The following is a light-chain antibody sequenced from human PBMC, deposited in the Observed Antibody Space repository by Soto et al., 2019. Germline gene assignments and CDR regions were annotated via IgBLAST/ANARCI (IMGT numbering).Light chain of an antibody. CDR3: QQYNNLPLIT. J-gene: IGKJ5*01. Sequence: EIVLTQSPGTLSLTTGETATLSCRASQSLTSSYLAWYQQRPGQAPSLLIYGVSSRATGIPDRFSGSGSGTEFTLTISSLQPEDFAVYYCQQYNNLPLITFCQ. CDR2: GVS. V-gene: IGKV3-20*01. CDR1: QSLTSSY.